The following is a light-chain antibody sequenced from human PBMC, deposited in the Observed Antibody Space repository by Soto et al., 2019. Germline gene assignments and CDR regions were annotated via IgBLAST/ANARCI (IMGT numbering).Light chain of an antibody. CDR1: QDISNY. J-gene: IGKJ1*01. CDR3: QKYNGALRT. Sequence: DIQMTQSPSSLSASVGDRVTITCRASQDISNYLAWYQQKPGKVPWLLIYAAYNLQSGVPSRFSGGGSGTDFTLNISSLQREDGATYYCQKYNGALRTFGQGTTVQIK. CDR2: AAY. V-gene: IGKV1-27*01.